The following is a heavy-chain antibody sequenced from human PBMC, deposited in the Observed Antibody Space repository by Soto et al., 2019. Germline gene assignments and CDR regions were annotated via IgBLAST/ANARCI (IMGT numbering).Heavy chain of an antibody. D-gene: IGHD2-21*02. J-gene: IGHJ6*02. V-gene: IGHV4-34*01. CDR2: INHSGST. CDR1: GGSFSGYY. CDR3: ASVVVTAISTSPPNGMDV. Sequence: QVQLQQWGAGLLKPSETLSLTCAVYGGSFSGYYWSWIRQPPGKGLEWIGEINHSGSTNYNPSLKSRVTISVDTAKNEFSMKLSSVRAAHTAVYYCASVVVTAISTSPPNGMDVWGQGTTVTVSS.